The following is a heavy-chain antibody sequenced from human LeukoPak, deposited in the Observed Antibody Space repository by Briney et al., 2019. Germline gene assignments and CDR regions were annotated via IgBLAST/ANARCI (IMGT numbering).Heavy chain of an antibody. V-gene: IGHV4-61*02. D-gene: IGHD3-22*01. CDR3: ARASYSYDINGWVPFDY. Sequence: PSETLSLTCTVSGNSISSGDNCWSWIRPPAGDGLEWIGRIYTSGSTNYNPYLKSRVTISGDTSKNQFSLRLSSVTAADTAVYYCARASYSYDINGWVPFDYWGQGTLVTVSS. CDR2: IYTSGST. J-gene: IGHJ4*02. CDR1: GNSISSGDNC.